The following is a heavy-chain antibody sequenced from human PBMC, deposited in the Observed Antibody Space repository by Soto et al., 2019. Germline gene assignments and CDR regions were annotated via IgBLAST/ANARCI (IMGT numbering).Heavy chain of an antibody. CDR2: ISYDGSNK. D-gene: IGHD3-3*01. Sequence: QVQLVESGGGVVQPGRSLRLSCAASGFTFSSYAMHWVRQAPGKGLEWVAVISYDGSNKYYADSVKGRFTISRDNSKNTLYRQMNSLRAEDTAVYYCARDPVLLFWDDAFDIWGQGTMVTVSS. CDR3: ARDPVLLFWDDAFDI. J-gene: IGHJ3*02. CDR1: GFTFSSYA. V-gene: IGHV3-30-3*01.